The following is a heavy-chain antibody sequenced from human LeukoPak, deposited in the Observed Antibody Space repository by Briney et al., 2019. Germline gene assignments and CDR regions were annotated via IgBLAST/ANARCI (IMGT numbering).Heavy chain of an antibody. D-gene: IGHD3-22*01. J-gene: IGHJ4*02. Sequence: GASVKVSCKASGYTFTGYYMHWVRQAPGQGVEWMGRINPNSGGTNYAQKFQSRVTMTGDTSISTAYMELSRLRSDDTAVYYCARAGYYYDSSGYYYVGVDYWGQGTLVTVSS. CDR1: GYTFTGYY. V-gene: IGHV1-2*06. CDR2: INPNSGGT. CDR3: ARAGYYYDSSGYYYVGVDY.